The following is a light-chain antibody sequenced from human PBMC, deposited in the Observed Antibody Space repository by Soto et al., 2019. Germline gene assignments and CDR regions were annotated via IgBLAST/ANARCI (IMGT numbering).Light chain of an antibody. CDR3: TSYAEGKNVV. J-gene: IGLJ2*01. CDR1: SSDVGNYNY. CDR2: EVT. V-gene: IGLV2-8*01. Sequence: QSALTQPPSASGSPGQSVTISCTGTSSDVGNYNYVSWYQQHPGKAPKLMIYEVTKRTSGVPDRFSGSKSGNTASLTVSGLQAEDEAEYYCTSYAEGKNVVFGGGTKLTVL.